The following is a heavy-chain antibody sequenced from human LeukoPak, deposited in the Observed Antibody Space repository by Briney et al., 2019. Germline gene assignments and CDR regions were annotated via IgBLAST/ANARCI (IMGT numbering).Heavy chain of an antibody. CDR1: GFTFSGSA. D-gene: IGHD3-3*01. J-gene: IGHJ4*02. Sequence: PGGSLRLSCAASGFTFSGSAMHWVRQASGKGLDWVGRIRSKANSYATAYAASVKGRFTISRDDSKNTAYLQMNSLKTEDTAVYYCTRLLRFLEWPHFDYWGQGTLVTVSS. CDR3: TRLLRFLEWPHFDY. V-gene: IGHV3-73*01. CDR2: IRSKANSYAT.